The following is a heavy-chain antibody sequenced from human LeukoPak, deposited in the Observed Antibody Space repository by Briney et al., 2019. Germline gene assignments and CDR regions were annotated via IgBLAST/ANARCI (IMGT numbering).Heavy chain of an antibody. V-gene: IGHV3-48*01. CDR1: GFTFSSYS. J-gene: IGHJ4*02. D-gene: IGHD5-18*01. CDR3: AREGAMAGFDY. CDR2: ISNSSSTI. Sequence: PGGSLRLSCAASGFTFSSYSMNWVRQAPGKGLEWVSYISNSSSTIYYADSVKGRFTISRDNAKNSLYLQMNSLRAEDTAVYYCAREGAMAGFDYWGQGTLVTVSS.